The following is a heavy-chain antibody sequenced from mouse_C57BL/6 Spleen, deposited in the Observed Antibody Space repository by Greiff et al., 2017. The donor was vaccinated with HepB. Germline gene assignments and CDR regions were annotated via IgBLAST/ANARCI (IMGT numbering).Heavy chain of an antibody. CDR1: GYSITSGYY. J-gene: IGHJ2*01. CDR3: AREEGGYYSY. V-gene: IGHV3-6*01. D-gene: IGHD2-3*01. Sequence: EVKLEESGPGLVKPSQSLSLTCSVTGYSITSGYYWNWIRQFPGNKLEWMGYISYDGSNNYNPSLKNRISITRDTSKNQFFLKLNSVTTEDTATYYCAREEGGYYSYGGQGTTLTVSS. CDR2: ISYDGSN.